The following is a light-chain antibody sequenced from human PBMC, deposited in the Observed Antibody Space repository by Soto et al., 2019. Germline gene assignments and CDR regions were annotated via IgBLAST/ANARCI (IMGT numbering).Light chain of an antibody. CDR2: VNFRGSH. Sequence: QPVLTQPPSASASLGASVTLTCTVTGGHINYAIAWHQQYPGKGPRYLMTVNFRGSHYKGAGIPVRFSGSSSWAERYLTISTLPSDDEAVYSGQTWGSDIHVFGPGIKVTVL. V-gene: IGLV4-69*01. CDR3: QTWGSDIHV. J-gene: IGLJ1*01. CDR1: GGHINYA.